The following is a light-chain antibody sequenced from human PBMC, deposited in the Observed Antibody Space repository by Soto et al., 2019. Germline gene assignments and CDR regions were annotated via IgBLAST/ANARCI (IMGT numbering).Light chain of an antibody. V-gene: IGKV2-40*01. CDR3: MQRIAFPWT. CDR1: QSLLDSDDGNTY. J-gene: IGKJ1*01. CDR2: TLS. Sequence: VMTQTPLSLPVTPGEPASISCRSSQSLLDSDDGNTYVDWYLQKPGQSPQVLIYTLSYRAYGVPHRVSGGGSGASFTLKIGRVEAEDVGVYYCMQRIAFPWTFGQGTKVEIK.